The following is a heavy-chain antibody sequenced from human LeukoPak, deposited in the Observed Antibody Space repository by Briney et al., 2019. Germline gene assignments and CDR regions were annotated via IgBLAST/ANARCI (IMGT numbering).Heavy chain of an antibody. V-gene: IGHV5-51*01. Sequence: GESPKISCKGSGYSFTSHWLAWVRQMPGKGLEWMGIIYPGDSDTRYSPSFQGQVTISADKSISTAYLQWSSLKASDTAMYYCARLAAAGTMSWFDPWGQGTLVTVSS. D-gene: IGHD6-13*01. CDR1: GYSFTSHW. CDR2: IYPGDSDT. J-gene: IGHJ5*02. CDR3: ARLAAAGTMSWFDP.